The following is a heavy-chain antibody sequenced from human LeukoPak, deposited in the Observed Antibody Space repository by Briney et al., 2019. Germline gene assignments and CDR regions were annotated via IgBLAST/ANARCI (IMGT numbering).Heavy chain of an antibody. CDR2: IKQDGSEK. V-gene: IGHV3-7*03. D-gene: IGHD3-10*01. Sequence: GGSLRLSCAASGFTFSSYAMSWVRQAPGKGLEWVANIKQDGSEKYYVDSVKGRFTISRDNAKNSLYLQMNSLRAEDTAVYYCARESGESFDYWGQGTLVTVSS. CDR3: ARESGESFDY. J-gene: IGHJ4*02. CDR1: GFTFSSYA.